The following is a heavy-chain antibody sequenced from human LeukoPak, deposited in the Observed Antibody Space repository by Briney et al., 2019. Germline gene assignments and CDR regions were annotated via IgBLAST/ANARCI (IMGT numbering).Heavy chain of an antibody. V-gene: IGHV3-48*03. Sequence: GGSLRLSCAASGFTFSSYEMNWVRQAPGKGLEWVSYISTSGNTRYYAGSVKGRFTISRDNAKNSLYLQMNSLRVEDTAVYYCARELSGTTSYYFDYWGQGTLVTVSS. D-gene: IGHD1-7*01. CDR2: ISTSGNTR. CDR3: ARELSGTTSYYFDY. J-gene: IGHJ4*02. CDR1: GFTFSSYE.